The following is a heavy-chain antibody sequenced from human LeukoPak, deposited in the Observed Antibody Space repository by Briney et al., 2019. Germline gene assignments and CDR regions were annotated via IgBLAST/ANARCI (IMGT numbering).Heavy chain of an antibody. CDR2: IGTAGDT. CDR3: ARAPPGSGWLIDY. D-gene: IGHD6-19*01. V-gene: IGHV3-13*04. J-gene: IGHJ4*02. Sequence: PGGSLRLSCAASGFTFSSYDMVWVRHATGKGREWVSAIGTAGDTHYPDSVTRPFPISRENPNTSLYLQMNSLRVGDTAVYYCARAPPGSGWLIDYWGQGTLVAVSS. CDR1: GFTFSSYD.